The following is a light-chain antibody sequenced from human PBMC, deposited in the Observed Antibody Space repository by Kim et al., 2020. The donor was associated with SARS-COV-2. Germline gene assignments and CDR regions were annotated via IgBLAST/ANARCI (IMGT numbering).Light chain of an antibody. V-gene: IGKV1-33*01. CDR3: QQYNNLQALT. CDR1: QDIRKF. CDR2: DAS. Sequence: AVGDGVTITCQASQDIRKFLNWYQHKPGKAPELLISDASTLRTGVPSRFSGSASGTHFTFTISNLQPDDIATYYCQQYNNLQALTFGLGTRLEIK. J-gene: IGKJ5*01.